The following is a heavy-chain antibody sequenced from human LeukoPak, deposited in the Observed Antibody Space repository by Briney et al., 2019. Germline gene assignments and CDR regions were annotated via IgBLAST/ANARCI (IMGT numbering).Heavy chain of an antibody. V-gene: IGHV1-8*01. CDR3: ARVPIAARRRYFDY. J-gene: IGHJ4*02. CDR1: GYTFTSYD. Sequence: ASVKVSCKASGYTFTSYDINWVRQATGQGLEWMGWMNPNSGNTGYAQKFQGRVTMTRNTSISTAYMELSSLRSEDTAVYYCARVPIAARRRYFDYWGQGTLVTVSS. CDR2: MNPNSGNT. D-gene: IGHD6-6*01.